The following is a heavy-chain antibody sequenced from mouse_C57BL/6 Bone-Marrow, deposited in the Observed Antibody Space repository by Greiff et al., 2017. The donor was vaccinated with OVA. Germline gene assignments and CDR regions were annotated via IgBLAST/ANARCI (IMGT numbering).Heavy chain of an antibody. V-gene: IGHV1-76*01. Sequence: VQLQQSGAELVRPGASVKLSCKASGYTFTDYYINWVKQRPGQGLEWIARIYPGSGNTYYNEKFKGKATLTAEKSSSTAYMQLSSLTSEDSAVYFCANYDYDGGYWGQGTTLTVSS. CDR1: GYTFTDYY. CDR2: IYPGSGNT. CDR3: ANYDYDGGY. J-gene: IGHJ2*01. D-gene: IGHD2-4*01.